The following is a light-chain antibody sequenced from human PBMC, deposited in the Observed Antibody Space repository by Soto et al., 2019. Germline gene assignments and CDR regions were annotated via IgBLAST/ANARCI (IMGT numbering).Light chain of an antibody. V-gene: IGLV2-14*01. CDR2: EVT. CDR1: SSDIGGHEY. CDR3: ISYTRTSVHHV. J-gene: IGLJ1*01. Sequence: QSALTQPASLSASPGQSITIYCTGSSSDIGGHEYVSWFQQKPGKAPKIVISEVTIRPSGVCTRFSGSKSGDTASLTISGLQPEDAAVYYCISYTRTSVHHVFGGGTKLTVL.